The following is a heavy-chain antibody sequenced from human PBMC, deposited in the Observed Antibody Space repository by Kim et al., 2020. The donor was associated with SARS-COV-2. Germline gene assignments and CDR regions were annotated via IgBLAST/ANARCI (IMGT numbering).Heavy chain of an antibody. D-gene: IGHD3-3*01. CDR1: GGSFSGYY. CDR3: AREAYDFWSGYYSGRYFDY. V-gene: IGHV4-34*01. CDR2: INHSGST. J-gene: IGHJ4*02. Sequence: SETLSLTCAVYGGSFSGYYWSWIRQPPGKGLEWIGEINHSGSTNYNPSLKSRVTISVDTSKNQFSLKLSSVTAADTAVYYCAREAYDFWSGYYSGRYFDYWGQGTLVTVSS.